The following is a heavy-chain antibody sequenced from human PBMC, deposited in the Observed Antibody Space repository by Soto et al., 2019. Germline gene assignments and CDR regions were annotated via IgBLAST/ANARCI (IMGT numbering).Heavy chain of an antibody. J-gene: IGHJ3*02. CDR3: TTRYYYGSGSPSDAFDI. V-gene: IGHV3-15*07. D-gene: IGHD3-10*01. CDR2: IKSKTDGGTT. Sequence: GGSLRLSCAASGFTFSNAWMNWVRQAPGKGLEWVGRIKSKTDGGTTDYAAPVKGRFTISRDDSKNTLYLQMNSLKTEDTAVYYCTTRYYYGSGSPSDAFDIWGQGTMVTVSS. CDR1: GFTFSNAW.